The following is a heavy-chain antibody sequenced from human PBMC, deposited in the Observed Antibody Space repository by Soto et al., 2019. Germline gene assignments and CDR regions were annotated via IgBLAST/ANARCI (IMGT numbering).Heavy chain of an antibody. CDR3: ASQRTTVVTQAYFDH. J-gene: IGHJ4*02. CDR1: GESISSSSYY. CDR2: IYYSGRT. Sequence: ETLSLTCIVSGESISSSSYYWGWIRQPPGKALEWIGSIYYSGRTYYKPSFKTRVTISTDTSKNQFSLKLSSVTATDTAVYYCASQRTTVVTQAYFDHWGQGALVTVSS. D-gene: IGHD2-21*02. V-gene: IGHV4-39*01.